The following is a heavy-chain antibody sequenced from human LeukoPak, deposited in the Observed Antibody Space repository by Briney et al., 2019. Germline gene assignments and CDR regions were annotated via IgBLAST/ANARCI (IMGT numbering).Heavy chain of an antibody. CDR3: ASHLRRLAPFRN. CDR2: IYYSGST. D-gene: IGHD3-3*02. J-gene: IGHJ4*02. CDR1: GGSISSYY. V-gene: IGHV4-59*01. Sequence: PSETLSLTCTVSGGSISSYYWSWIRQPPGKGLEWIGYIYYSGSTNYNPSLKSRVTISVDTSKNQFSLKLSSVTAADTAVYYCASHLRRLAPFRNWGQGTLVTVSS.